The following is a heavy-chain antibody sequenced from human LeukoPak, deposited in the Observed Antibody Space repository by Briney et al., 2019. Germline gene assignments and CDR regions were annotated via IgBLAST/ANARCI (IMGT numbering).Heavy chain of an antibody. D-gene: IGHD3-10*01. Sequence: PGGSLRLSCAASAFTFSAYGMHWVRQTPGKGLEWVAFIRFDGVNKYYADSVKGRFTISRDNSKNTLYLQMNSLRAEDTAVYYCAYQSSGSYVYYYYYYMDVWGKGTTVTISS. V-gene: IGHV3-30*02. CDR2: IRFDGVNK. CDR1: AFTFSAYG. CDR3: AYQSSGSYVYYYYYYMDV. J-gene: IGHJ6*03.